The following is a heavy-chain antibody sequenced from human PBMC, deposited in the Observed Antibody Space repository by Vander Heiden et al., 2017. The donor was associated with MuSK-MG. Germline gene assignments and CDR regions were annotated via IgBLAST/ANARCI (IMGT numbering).Heavy chain of an antibody. CDR1: GGSISSSSYY. D-gene: IGHD2-15*01. V-gene: IGHV4-39*01. Sequence: QLQLQASGPGLVKPSETLSLTCTVSGGSISSSSYYCGWIRQPPGKGLEWIGSIYYSGSTYYNPSLKSRVTISVDTSKNQFSLKLSSVTAADTAVYYCARLRGYCSGGSCYSNKYFQHWGQGTLVTVSS. J-gene: IGHJ1*01. CDR2: IYYSGST. CDR3: ARLRGYCSGGSCYSNKYFQH.